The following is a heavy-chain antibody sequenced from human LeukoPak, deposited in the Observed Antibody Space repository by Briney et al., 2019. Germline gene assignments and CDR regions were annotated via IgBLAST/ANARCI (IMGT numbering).Heavy chain of an antibody. CDR2: IYYSGST. V-gene: IGHV4-59*01. J-gene: IGHJ3*02. Sequence: SETLSLTCTVSGGSISSYYWSWIRQPPGKGLEWIGYIYYSGSTNYNPSLKSRVTISVDTSKNQFSLKLSSVTAADTAVYYCARAPRYCSSTTCAPGAFDIWGQGTMVTVSS. CDR3: ARAPRYCSSTTCAPGAFDI. CDR1: GGSISSYY. D-gene: IGHD2-2*01.